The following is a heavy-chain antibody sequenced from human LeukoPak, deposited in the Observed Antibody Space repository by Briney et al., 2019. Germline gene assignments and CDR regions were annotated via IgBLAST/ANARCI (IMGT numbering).Heavy chain of an antibody. J-gene: IGHJ3*02. Sequence: GGSLRLSCAASGFTFSNYAMHWVRQAPGKELEWVALISYDGSNRDYADSVKGRFTISRDNAKNSLYLQMNSLRAEDTAVYYCTRDHHRRHYDSQARNTFDIWGQGTMVTVSS. CDR2: ISYDGSNR. D-gene: IGHD3-22*01. CDR3: TRDHHRRHYDSQARNTFDI. V-gene: IGHV3-30*04. CDR1: GFTFSNYA.